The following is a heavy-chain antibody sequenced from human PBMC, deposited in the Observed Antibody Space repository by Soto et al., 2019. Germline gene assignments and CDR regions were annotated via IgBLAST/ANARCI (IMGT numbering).Heavy chain of an antibody. J-gene: IGHJ4*02. D-gene: IGHD6-13*01. CDR1: GFPFSNYA. CDR3: ATSSAAAGTVDY. V-gene: IGHV3-23*01. CDR2: ISGSGANT. Sequence: GGSLRLSCTASGFPFSNYAMSWVRLAPGKGLEWVSRISGSGANTYYTDSVKGRFTISRDNSKNTLYLQMNSLRAEDTAVYYCATSSAAAGTVDYWGQGTLVTVSS.